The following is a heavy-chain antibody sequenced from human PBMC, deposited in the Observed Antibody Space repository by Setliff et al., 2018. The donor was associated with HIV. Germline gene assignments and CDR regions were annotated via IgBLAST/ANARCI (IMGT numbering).Heavy chain of an antibody. Sequence: GASVKVSCKASGYTFTDYYIHRVRQAPGQGLEWLGLINPNSGDTNYAQSFQGRVTMTRDTSISTAYVDLSRLRFDDTAMYYCARAESLGWYYNYMDVWGKGTTVTVSS. CDR2: INPNSGDT. CDR3: ARAESLGWYYNYMDV. J-gene: IGHJ6*03. CDR1: GYTFTDYY. V-gene: IGHV1-2*02. D-gene: IGHD1-20*01.